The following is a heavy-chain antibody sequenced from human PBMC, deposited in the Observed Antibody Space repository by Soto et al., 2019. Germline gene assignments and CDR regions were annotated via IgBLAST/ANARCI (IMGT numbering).Heavy chain of an antibody. Sequence: SETLSLTCTVSGGSISSGGYYWSWIRQHPGKGLEWIGYIYYSGSTYYNPSLKSRVTISVDTSKNQFSLKLSSVTAADTAVYYCARGRYDYGDSDNWFDPWGQGTLVTVS. V-gene: IGHV4-31*03. CDR1: GGSISSGGYY. D-gene: IGHD4-17*01. CDR2: IYYSGST. CDR3: ARGRYDYGDSDNWFDP. J-gene: IGHJ5*02.